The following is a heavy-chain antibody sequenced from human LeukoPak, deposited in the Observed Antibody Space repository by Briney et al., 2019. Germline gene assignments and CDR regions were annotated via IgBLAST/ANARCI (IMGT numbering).Heavy chain of an antibody. CDR2: MNPNSGNT. CDR1: GYTFTSYD. D-gene: IGHD6-19*01. V-gene: IGHV1-8*01. Sequence: ASVKVSCKASGYTFTSYDINWVRQATGQGLEWMGWMNPNSGNTGYAQKFQGRVTMTRNTSISTAYMELSSLRSEDTAVYYCARLSPRLYGSSPLPMAEYSSGWYSDYWGQGTLVTVSS. CDR3: ARLSPRLYGSSPLPMAEYSSGWYSDY. J-gene: IGHJ4*02.